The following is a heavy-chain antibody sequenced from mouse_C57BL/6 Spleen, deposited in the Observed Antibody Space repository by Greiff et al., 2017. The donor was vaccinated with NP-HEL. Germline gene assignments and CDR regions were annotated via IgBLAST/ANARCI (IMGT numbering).Heavy chain of an antibody. D-gene: IGHD3-1*01. V-gene: IGHV5-4*01. J-gene: IGHJ1*03. Sequence: EVKLMESGGGLVKPGGSLKLSCAASGFTFSSYAMSWVRQTPEKRLEWVATISDGGSYTYYPDNVKGRFTISRDNAKNNLYLQMSHLKSEDTAMYYCARDRGSYWYFDVWGTGTTVTVSS. CDR3: ARDRGSYWYFDV. CDR2: ISDGGSYT. CDR1: GFTFSSYA.